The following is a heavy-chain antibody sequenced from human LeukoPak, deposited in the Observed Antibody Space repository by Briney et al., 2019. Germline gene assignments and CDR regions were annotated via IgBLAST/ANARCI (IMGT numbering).Heavy chain of an antibody. CDR2: ISTSGSTI. CDR3: ATDPGETVPAAKGPRGDYCYGMDV. D-gene: IGHD2-2*01. CDR1: GFTFSDYY. Sequence: GGSLRLSCVASGFTFSDYYMTWIRQAPGEGLECVSYISTSGSTIYYADSVKGRFTISRDNAKNSLYLQMNSLRDGDTAVYYCATDPGETVPAAKGPRGDYCYGMDVWGQGTTVTVSS. V-gene: IGHV3-11*01. J-gene: IGHJ6*02.